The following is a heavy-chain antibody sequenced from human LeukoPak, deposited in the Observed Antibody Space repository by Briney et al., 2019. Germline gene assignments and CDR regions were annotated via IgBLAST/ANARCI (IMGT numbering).Heavy chain of an antibody. Sequence: PSETLSLTCTVSGVSLSYYYWSWIRQPPGKGLEWIGHIYYSGSTNHNPSLKSRVTLSLDTSKNQFSLMLSSVTAADTAVYYCANRRGDWYFDLWGRGTLVTVSS. CDR2: IYYSGST. D-gene: IGHD3-10*01. CDR1: GVSLSYYY. V-gene: IGHV4-59*01. J-gene: IGHJ2*01. CDR3: ANRRGDWYFDL.